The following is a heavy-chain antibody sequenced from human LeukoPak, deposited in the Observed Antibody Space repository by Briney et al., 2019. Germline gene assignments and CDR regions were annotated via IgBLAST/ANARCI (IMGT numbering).Heavy chain of an antibody. CDR2: IKPDGSEA. V-gene: IGHV3-7*01. CDR3: LCRGVDY. CDR1: GFIFSNCY. D-gene: IGHD3-10*01. Sequence: GGSLRLSCAASGFIFSNCYMTWVRQAPGKGLEWVANIKPDGSEAHYVDSVKGRFTISRDNAKNSLSLQMHSLRDEDTAVYYCLCRGVDYWGQGTRVTVSS. J-gene: IGHJ4*02.